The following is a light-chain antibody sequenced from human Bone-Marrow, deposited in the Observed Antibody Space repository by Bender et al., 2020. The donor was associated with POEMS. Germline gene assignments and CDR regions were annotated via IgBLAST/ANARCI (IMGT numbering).Light chain of an antibody. CDR3: CSYVGNHLYV. J-gene: IGLJ1*01. CDR1: SSDVGTYNL. V-gene: IGLV2-23*01. CDR2: EGT. Sequence: QSALTQPASVSGSPGQSITISCTGTSSDVGTYNLVSWFQQHPGKAPKLIIYEGTKRPSGVSYRFSGSKSGNTASLTISGLQADDEADYFCCSYVGNHLYVFGTGTKVTVL.